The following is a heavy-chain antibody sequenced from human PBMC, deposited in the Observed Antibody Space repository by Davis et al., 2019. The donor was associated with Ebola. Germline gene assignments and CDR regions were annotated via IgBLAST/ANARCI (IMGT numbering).Heavy chain of an antibody. D-gene: IGHD5-12*01. CDR1: GGSFSGYY. CDR2: INHSEST. V-gene: IGHV4-34*01. Sequence: SETLSLTCAVYGGSFSGYYWSWIRQPPGKGLEWIGEINHSESTNYNPSLKSRVTISVDTSKNQFSLKLSSVTAADTAVYYCAGEGQWLRFDWYFDLWGRGTLVTVSS. J-gene: IGHJ2*01. CDR3: AGEGQWLRFDWYFDL.